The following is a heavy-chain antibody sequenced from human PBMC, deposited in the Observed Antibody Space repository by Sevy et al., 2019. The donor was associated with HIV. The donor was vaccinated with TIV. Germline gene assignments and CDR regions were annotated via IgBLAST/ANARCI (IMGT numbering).Heavy chain of an antibody. J-gene: IGHJ6*02. CDR1: GFNFNDYA. Sequence: GGSLRLSCIASGFNFNDYAMHWVRQVPVKGLEWVSGINWFGTIIGYGDSVKGRFTISRDNARKSVYLEMNSLSPEDTALYYCAKDLAQGGTLNFYYYGMDFWGQGTTVTVSS. CDR3: AKDLAQGGTLNFYYYGMDF. D-gene: IGHD3-16*01. CDR2: INWFGTII. V-gene: IGHV3-9*01.